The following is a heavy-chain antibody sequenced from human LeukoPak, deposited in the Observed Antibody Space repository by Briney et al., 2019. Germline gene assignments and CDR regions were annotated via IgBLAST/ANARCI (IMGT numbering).Heavy chain of an antibody. J-gene: IGHJ6*03. CDR1: GGSFSGYY. Sequence: SETLSLTCAVYGGSFSGYYWSWIRQPPGKGLEWIGSIYYSGSTYYNPSLKSRVTISVDTSKNQFSLKLSSVTAADTAVYYCARVFSYYFYYMDIWGKGTTVTVSS. CDR3: ARVFSYYFYYMDI. D-gene: IGHD3-9*01. V-gene: IGHV4-34*01. CDR2: IYYSGST.